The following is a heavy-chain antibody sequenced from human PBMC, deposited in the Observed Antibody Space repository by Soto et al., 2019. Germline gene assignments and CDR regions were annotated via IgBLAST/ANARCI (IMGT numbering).Heavy chain of an antibody. CDR2: IIPLFGTP. J-gene: IGHJ5*02. CDR3: ATEAYYYHSSDFKWFDP. Sequence: SVKVSCKASGGSFSSYAISWVQQAPGQGPEWMGDIIPLFGTPNYAQKFQGRVTITADASTSTANMELSSLRSDDTAVYYCATEAYYYHSSDFKWFDPWGQGTLVTVSS. CDR1: GGSFSSYA. V-gene: IGHV1-69*13. D-gene: IGHD3-22*01.